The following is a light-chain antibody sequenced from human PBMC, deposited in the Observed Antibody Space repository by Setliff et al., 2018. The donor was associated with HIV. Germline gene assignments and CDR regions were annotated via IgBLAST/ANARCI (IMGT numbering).Light chain of an antibody. J-gene: IGLJ1*01. CDR1: TGTVTHGHY. CDR3: LLSFDNVVYV. V-gene: IGLV7-46*01. CDR2: DTD. Sequence: QAVVTQAPSLTVSPGGTVTLTCGSSTGTVTHGHYPYWFQQKPGQAPRTLIYDTDNKHSWTPARFSGSLLGGKAALTLSGALPEDEAEYYCLLSFDNVVYVFGTGTKVTVL.